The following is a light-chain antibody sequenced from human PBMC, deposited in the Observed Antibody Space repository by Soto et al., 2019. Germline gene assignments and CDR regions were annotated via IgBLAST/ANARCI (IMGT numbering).Light chain of an antibody. CDR3: SAYTSSTDYV. V-gene: IGLV2-14*01. CDR2: EVT. Sequence: QSSLTQPASVSGSPGQSITTSCTGTTSDFGFYNYVSWYQHHPGNATNLLVYEVTNRHSGVSNRFSGSKSGNTASLTISGPQAEDEADYYCSAYTSSTDYVFGTGTQVTVL. J-gene: IGLJ1*01. CDR1: TSDFGFYNY.